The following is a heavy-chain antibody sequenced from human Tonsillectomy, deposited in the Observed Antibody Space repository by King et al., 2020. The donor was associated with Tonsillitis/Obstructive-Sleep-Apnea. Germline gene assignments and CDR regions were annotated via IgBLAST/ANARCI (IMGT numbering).Heavy chain of an antibody. J-gene: IGHJ4*02. D-gene: IGHD2-2*03. CDR3: ARLYGYWSSTSCANDFDY. CDR1: GYSFTSYW. CDR2: SDPSDSYT. V-gene: IGHV5-10-1*01. Sequence: QLVQSGAEVKKPGESLRISCKGSGYSFTSYWISWVRQMPGKGLEWMGRSDPSDSYTNYSPSFQGHVTISADKSISTAYLQWSSLKASDTAMYYCARLYGYWSSTSCANDFDYWGQGTLVTVSS.